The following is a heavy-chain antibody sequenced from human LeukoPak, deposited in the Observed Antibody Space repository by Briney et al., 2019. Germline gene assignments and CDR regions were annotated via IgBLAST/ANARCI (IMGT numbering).Heavy chain of an antibody. V-gene: IGHV3-74*01. Sequence: PGGSLRLSCAASGFTFSKFWTYWVRQAPGKRPVWVSRLNGDGRVTNYADSVKGRFTISRDSAKNTVYLQMNSLRAEDTAVYYCAKKSGVAVSDTHFDYWGQGTLVTVSS. J-gene: IGHJ4*02. CDR1: GFTFSKFW. CDR2: LNGDGRVT. D-gene: IGHD6-19*01. CDR3: AKKSGVAVSDTHFDY.